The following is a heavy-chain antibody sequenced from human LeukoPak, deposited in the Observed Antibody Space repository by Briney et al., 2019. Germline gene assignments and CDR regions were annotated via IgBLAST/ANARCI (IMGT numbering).Heavy chain of an antibody. CDR1: VITFSTYT. J-gene: IGHJ6*03. CDR2: ITSTSNYI. Sequence: GGSLRVSCAASVITFSTYTMNWVRQAPGKGLEWVSSITSTSNYIYYADSVKGRFTISRDNAKNSLCLQMNSLRAEDTAVYYCARENYYYYYMDVWGKGTTVTVSS. V-gene: IGHV3-21*01. CDR3: ARENYYYYYMDV.